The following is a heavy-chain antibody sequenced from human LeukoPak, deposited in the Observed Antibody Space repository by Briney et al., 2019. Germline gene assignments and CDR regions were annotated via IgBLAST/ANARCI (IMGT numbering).Heavy chain of an antibody. CDR2: ISSSGSTI. Sequence: GGSLRLSCAASGFSISSYEMNWVRQAPGKGLEWDSHISSSGSTIWYADSVKGRFTISRDNAKNSLYLQMNSLRAEDTAVYYCARVELAPYYYYMDVWGKGTTVTVSS. CDR3: ARVELAPYYYYMDV. V-gene: IGHV3-48*03. J-gene: IGHJ6*03. CDR1: GFSISSYE. D-gene: IGHD1-7*01.